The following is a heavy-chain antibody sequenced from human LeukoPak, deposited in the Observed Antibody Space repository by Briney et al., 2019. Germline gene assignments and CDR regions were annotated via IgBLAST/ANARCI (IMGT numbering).Heavy chain of an antibody. CDR1: GYTFTGYY. CDR2: VNPNSGGT. Sequence: ASVKVSCKASGYTFTGYYMHWVRQAPGQGLEWMGRVNPNSGGTNYAQKFQGRVTMTRDTSISTAYMELSRLRSDDTAVYYCASSSTYYDCWSGYYTLDYWGQGTLVTVSS. D-gene: IGHD3-3*01. CDR3: ASSSTYYDCWSGYYTLDY. J-gene: IGHJ4*02. V-gene: IGHV1-2*06.